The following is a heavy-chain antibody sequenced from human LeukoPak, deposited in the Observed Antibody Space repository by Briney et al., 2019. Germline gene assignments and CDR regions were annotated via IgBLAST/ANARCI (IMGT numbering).Heavy chain of an antibody. Sequence: PGGSLRLSCAASGFTFSSYSMNWVRQAPGKGLEWVSYISSSSSTIYYADSVKGRFTISRDNAKNSLYLQMNSLRAEDTAVYYCARDMREFYCSGGSCFQKDGGDDAFDIWGQGTMVTVSS. CDR1: GFTFSSYS. V-gene: IGHV3-48*04. D-gene: IGHD2-15*01. CDR3: ARDMREFYCSGGSCFQKDGGDDAFDI. CDR2: ISSSSSTI. J-gene: IGHJ3*02.